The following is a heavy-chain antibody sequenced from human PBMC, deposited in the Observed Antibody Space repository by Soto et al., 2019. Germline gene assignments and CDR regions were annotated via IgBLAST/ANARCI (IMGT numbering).Heavy chain of an antibody. J-gene: IGHJ6*02. V-gene: IGHV1-2*02. D-gene: IGHD2-2*01. CDR1: GYTFTGYY. CDR3: AVVFHSETMDV. CDR2: INPNSGGT. Sequence: GXSGKVWFKASGYTFTGYYMHWVRQAPGQGLEWMGWINPNSGGTNYAQKFQGRVTMTRDTSISTAYMELSRLRSDDTAVYYCAVVFHSETMDVWGQGTKVTVYS.